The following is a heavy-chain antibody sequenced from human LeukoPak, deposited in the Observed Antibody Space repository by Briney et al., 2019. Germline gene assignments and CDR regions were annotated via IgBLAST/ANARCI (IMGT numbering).Heavy chain of an antibody. V-gene: IGHV1-18*01. CDR2: ISAYDGNT. D-gene: IGHD5-24*01. CDR1: GYTFSNYG. CDR3: ARVALGRRWLPSSYYYGTDV. Sequence: EASVKVSCKASGYTFSNYGIGWVRQAPGQGLEWMGWISAYDGNTNYAQKFQDRVTMTRNTSISTAYMELSSLRSDDTAVYYCARVALGRRWLPSSYYYGTDVWGQGTTVTVSS. J-gene: IGHJ6*02.